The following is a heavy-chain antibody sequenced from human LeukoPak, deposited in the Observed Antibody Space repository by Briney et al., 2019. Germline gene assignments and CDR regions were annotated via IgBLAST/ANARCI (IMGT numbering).Heavy chain of an antibody. J-gene: IGHJ4*02. CDR3: AKLAKYFYGSETYYFFEH. CDR2: IKQDGTEK. V-gene: IGHV3-7*01. CDR1: GFSFTTYW. D-gene: IGHD3-10*01. Sequence: GGSLRLSCAASGFSFTTYWMSWVRQAPGKGLEWVANIKQDGTEKYYVDSVKGRFTISRDNAKNSLSLQMNSLRVEDTAVYYCAKLAKYFYGSETYYFFEHWGQGTPVTASS.